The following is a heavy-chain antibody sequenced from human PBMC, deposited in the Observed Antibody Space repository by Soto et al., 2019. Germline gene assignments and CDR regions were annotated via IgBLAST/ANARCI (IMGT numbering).Heavy chain of an antibody. CDR3: AKVSYYDFWSGHFDY. J-gene: IGHJ4*02. D-gene: IGHD3-3*01. CDR2: ISGSGGST. CDR1: GFTFSSYA. V-gene: IGHV3-23*01. Sequence: GGSLRLSCAASGFTFSSYAMSWVRQAPGKGLEWVSAISGSGGSTYYADSVKGRFTISRDNSKNTLYLQMNSLRAEDTAVYYCAKVSYYDFWSGHFDYWGQGTLVTVSS.